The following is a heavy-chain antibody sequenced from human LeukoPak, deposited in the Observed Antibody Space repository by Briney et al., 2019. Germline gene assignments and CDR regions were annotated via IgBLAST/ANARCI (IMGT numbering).Heavy chain of an antibody. D-gene: IGHD1-26*01. Sequence: ASVKVSCKASGGTFSSYAISWVRQAPGQGLERMGGIIPIFGTANYAQKFQGRVTITADESTSTAYMELSSLRSEDTAVYYCARALTVGATSPFDYWGQGTLVTVSS. CDR1: GGTFSSYA. CDR2: IIPIFGTA. V-gene: IGHV1-69*13. CDR3: ARALTVGATSPFDY. J-gene: IGHJ4*02.